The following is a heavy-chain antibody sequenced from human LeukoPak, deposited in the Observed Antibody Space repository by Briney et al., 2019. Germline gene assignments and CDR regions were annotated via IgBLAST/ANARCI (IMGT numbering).Heavy chain of an antibody. CDR1: GGSISSGSYY. Sequence: SETLSLTCTVSGGSISSGSYYWSWIRQPAGKGLEWIGRIYTSGSTYYNPSLKSRVTISVDTSKNQFSLKLSSVTAADTAVYYCARHSSSSWYSGPYYYYMDVWGKGTTVTISS. J-gene: IGHJ6*03. CDR3: ARHSSSSWYSGPYYYYMDV. D-gene: IGHD6-13*01. CDR2: IYTSGST. V-gene: IGHV4-61*02.